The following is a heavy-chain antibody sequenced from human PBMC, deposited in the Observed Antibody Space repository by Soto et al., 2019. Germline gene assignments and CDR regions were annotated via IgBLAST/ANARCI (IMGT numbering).Heavy chain of an antibody. V-gene: IGHV3-53*01. CDR3: ARGVIAGQGWFDP. J-gene: IGHJ5*02. CDR2: IYSGGST. D-gene: IGHD3-16*02. CDR1: GFTVSSNY. Sequence: GGSLRLSCAASGFTVSSNYMSWVRQAPGKGLEWVSVIYSGGSTYYADSVKGRFTISRDNSKNTLYLQMNSLRAEDTAVCYCARGVIAGQGWFDPWGQGTLVTVSS.